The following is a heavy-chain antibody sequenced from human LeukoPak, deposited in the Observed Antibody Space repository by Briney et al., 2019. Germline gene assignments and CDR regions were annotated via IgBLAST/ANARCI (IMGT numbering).Heavy chain of an antibody. D-gene: IGHD3-22*01. CDR3: SKAQKYYYDSSGYPI. J-gene: IGHJ1*01. Sequence: GGSLRLSSAASGFTFYDYAMHWVRQAPGKGLWCVSGISLYMGRIGYAHSLKGRFTISRDNAKNSLYLQIKSLRAEGTALYYCSKAQKYYYDSSGYPIWGQDTLVTLST. V-gene: IGHV3-9*01. CDR1: GFTFYDYA. CDR2: ISLYMGRI.